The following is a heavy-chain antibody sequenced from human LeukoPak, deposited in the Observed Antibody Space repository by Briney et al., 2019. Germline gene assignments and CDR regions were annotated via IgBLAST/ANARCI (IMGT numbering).Heavy chain of an antibody. CDR1: GGTFSSYA. CDR2: ISAYNGNT. D-gene: IGHD3-16*02. Sequence: ASVKVSCKASGGTFSSYAISWVRQAPGQGLEWMGWISAYNGNTNYAQKLQGRVTMTTDTSTSTAYMKLRSLRSDDTAVYYCARAPMITFGGVIVIGNAFDIWGQGTMVTVSS. J-gene: IGHJ3*02. V-gene: IGHV1-18*01. CDR3: ARAPMITFGGVIVIGNAFDI.